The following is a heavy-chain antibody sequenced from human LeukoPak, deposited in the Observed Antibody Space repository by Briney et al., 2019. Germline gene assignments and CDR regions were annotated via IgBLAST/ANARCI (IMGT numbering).Heavy chain of an antibody. J-gene: IGHJ6*02. CDR3: AKAPPDSYYYYYGVDV. CDR2: ISGSGGST. CDR1: GFTFSSYA. Sequence: GGSLRLSCAASGFTFSSYAMTWVRQAPGKGLEWVSAISGSGGSTYYADSVKGRFSISRDGSKNTLYLQMNSLRAEDTAVHYCAKAPPDSYYYYYGVDVWGQGTTVTVSS. V-gene: IGHV3-23*01. D-gene: IGHD5-18*01.